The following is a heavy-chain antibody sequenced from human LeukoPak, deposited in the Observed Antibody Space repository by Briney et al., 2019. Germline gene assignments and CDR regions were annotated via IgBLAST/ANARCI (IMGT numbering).Heavy chain of an antibody. CDR1: GFTFSSYS. V-gene: IGHV3-21*01. CDR3: ARVATARIAARFDY. Sequence: GGSLRLSCAASGFTFSSYSMNWVRQAPGKGLEWVSSISSSSSYIYYADSVKGRFTISRDNAKNSLYLQMNSLRAEDTAVYYCARVATARIAARFDYWGQGTLVTVSS. J-gene: IGHJ4*02. CDR2: ISSSSSYI. D-gene: IGHD6-6*01.